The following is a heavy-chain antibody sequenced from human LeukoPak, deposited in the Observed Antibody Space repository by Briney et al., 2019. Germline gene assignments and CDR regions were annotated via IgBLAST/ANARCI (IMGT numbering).Heavy chain of an antibody. CDR2: ISWNSGNI. V-gene: IGHV3-9*01. Sequence: GGSLSLSCAASGFTFDDYAMHWVRQAPGKGLEWVSGISWNSGNIGYADSVKGRFTISRDNAKNSLYLQMNSLRAEDTALYYCAKGEGSMIVNWGQGTLVTVSS. D-gene: IGHD3-22*01. J-gene: IGHJ4*02. CDR3: AKGEGSMIVN. CDR1: GFTFDDYA.